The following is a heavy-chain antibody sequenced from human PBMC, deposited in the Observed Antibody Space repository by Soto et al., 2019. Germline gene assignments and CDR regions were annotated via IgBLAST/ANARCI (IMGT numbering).Heavy chain of an antibody. Sequence: EVQLVESGGGLVQPGRSLRLSCAASGFTFDDYAMHWVRQAPGKGLEWVSGISWNSGSIGYADSVKGRFTISRDNAKNSLYLQMNSLRAEDTALYYCAKGSGAVAGTWGVLWGKGTTVTVSS. D-gene: IGHD6-19*01. J-gene: IGHJ6*04. V-gene: IGHV3-9*01. CDR1: GFTFDDYA. CDR3: AKGSGAVAGTWGVL. CDR2: ISWNSGSI.